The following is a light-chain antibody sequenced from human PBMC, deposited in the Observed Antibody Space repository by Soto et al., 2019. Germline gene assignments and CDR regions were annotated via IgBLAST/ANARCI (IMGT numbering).Light chain of an antibody. J-gene: IGKJ4*01. CDR3: QQYNSYSLT. CDR2: KAS. V-gene: IGKV1-5*03. Sequence: DIHMTQSPSTLSASVGDRVTITCRASQSISSWLAWDQQRPGKAPKLLIYKASSLESGVPSRFSGSGSGTEFTLTISSLQPDDFATYHCQQYNSYSLTFGGGTKVEIK. CDR1: QSISSW.